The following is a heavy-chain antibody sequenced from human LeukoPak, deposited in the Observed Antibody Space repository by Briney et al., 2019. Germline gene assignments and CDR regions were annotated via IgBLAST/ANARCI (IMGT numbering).Heavy chain of an antibody. CDR3: ARVWDTAMVFDPKGGLDY. D-gene: IGHD5-18*01. V-gene: IGHV1-2*02. CDR2: INPNSGGT. Sequence: ASVKVSCKASGYTFTGYYIHWVRQAPGQGLEWMGWINPNSGGTNYAQKFQGRVTMTRDTSISTAYMELSRLRSDDTAVYYCARVWDTAMVFDPKGGLDYWGQGTLVTVSS. J-gene: IGHJ4*02. CDR1: GYTFTGYY.